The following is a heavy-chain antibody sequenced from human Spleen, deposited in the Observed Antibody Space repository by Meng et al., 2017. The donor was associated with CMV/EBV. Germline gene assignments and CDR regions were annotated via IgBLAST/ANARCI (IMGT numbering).Heavy chain of an antibody. CDR3: AKDTTIFGVIGNWFDP. V-gene: IGHV3-13*03. CDR1: GFTFSSYD. D-gene: IGHD3-3*01. CDR2: IGTAGDT. J-gene: IGHJ5*02. Sequence: GGSLRLSCAACGFTFSSYDMHWVRQATGKGLEWVSAIGTAGDTYYPGSVKGQFTISRENAKNSLYLQMNSLRAEDTAVYYCAKDTTIFGVIGNWFDPWGQGTLVTVSS.